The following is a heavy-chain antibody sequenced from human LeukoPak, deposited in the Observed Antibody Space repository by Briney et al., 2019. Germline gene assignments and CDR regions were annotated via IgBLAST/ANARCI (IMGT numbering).Heavy chain of an antibody. V-gene: IGHV4-59*01. CDR2: IYYSGST. J-gene: IGHJ3*02. CDR1: GGSFNDYY. Sequence: SETLSLTCDVSGGSFNDYYWSWIRQPPGKGLEWIGYIYYSGSTNYNPSLKSRVAISVDTSKNQFSLKLSSVTAADTAVYYCARKLDAFDIWGQGTMVTVSS. CDR3: ARKLDAFDI. D-gene: IGHD1-1*01.